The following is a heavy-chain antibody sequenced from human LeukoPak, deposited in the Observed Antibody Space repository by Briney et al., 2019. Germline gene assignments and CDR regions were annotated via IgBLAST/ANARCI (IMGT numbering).Heavy chain of an antibody. Sequence: SETLSLTCTVSGGSISSYYWNWIRQPAGKALEWIGRIYTSGSTNYNPSLNSRVPMSVATSKNQFSLKLSSVTAADTAVYYCARSRFRDAFDIWGQGTMVTVSS. CDR2: IYTSGST. V-gene: IGHV4-4*07. CDR3: ARSRFRDAFDI. D-gene: IGHD3-10*01. CDR1: GGSISSYY. J-gene: IGHJ3*02.